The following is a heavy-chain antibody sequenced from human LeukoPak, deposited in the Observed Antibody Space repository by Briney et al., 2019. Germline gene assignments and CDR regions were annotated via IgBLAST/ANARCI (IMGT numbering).Heavy chain of an antibody. CDR3: ARIETGTTDGYFDY. V-gene: IGHV1-18*01. Sequence: ASVKVSCKASGYTFTSYGISWVRQAPGQGLEWMGWISAYNGNTNYAQKLQGRVTMTTDTSTSTAYMELRSLRSDDTAVYYCARIETGTTDGYFDYWGQGTLVTVSS. CDR1: GYTFTSYG. J-gene: IGHJ4*02. CDR2: ISAYNGNT. D-gene: IGHD1-7*01.